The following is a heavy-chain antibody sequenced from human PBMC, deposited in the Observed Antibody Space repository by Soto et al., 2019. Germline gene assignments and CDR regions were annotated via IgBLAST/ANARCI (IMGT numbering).Heavy chain of an antibody. CDR3: AKSKFFERKPYDFWSGYPLVRRESVYYFDY. V-gene: IGHV3-23*01. J-gene: IGHJ4*02. D-gene: IGHD3-3*01. CDR2: VSSSGSST. Sequence: PGGSLRLSCAASGFTFSNYGMSWVRQAPGKGLEWVSGVSSSGSSTYYVDSVKGRFTISRDNPKNTLYLQMSSLSAADTAVYYCAKSKFFERKPYDFWSGYPLVRRESVYYFDYWGQGTLVTVSS. CDR1: GFTFSNYG.